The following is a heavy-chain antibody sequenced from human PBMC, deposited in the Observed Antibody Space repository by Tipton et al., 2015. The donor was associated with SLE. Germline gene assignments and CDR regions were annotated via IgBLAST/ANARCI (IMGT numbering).Heavy chain of an antibody. CDR3: ARHRILNEFDY. V-gene: IGHV4-59*08. J-gene: IGHJ4*02. Sequence: LRLSCTVSGGSISSYYWSWIRQPPGKGLEWIGYIYYSGSTNYNPSPKSRVTISVDTSKNQFSLKLSSVTAADTAVYYCARHRILNEFDYWGQGTLVTVSS. CDR1: GGSISSYY. CDR2: IYYSGST.